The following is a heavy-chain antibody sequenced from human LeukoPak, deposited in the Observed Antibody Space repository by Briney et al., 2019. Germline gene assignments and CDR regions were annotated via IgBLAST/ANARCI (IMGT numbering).Heavy chain of an antibody. Sequence: GESLKISCQASGYTFTHYWIGWVRQMPGKGLEWIGIIFPGDSDTRTSPSFEGQVTISADKSTSTAYLHWNRLKASDTAIYYCARRTGTDFDYWGQGTLVTVSS. CDR1: GYTFTHYW. D-gene: IGHD3/OR15-3a*01. CDR2: IFPGDSDT. V-gene: IGHV5-51*01. CDR3: ARRTGTDFDY. J-gene: IGHJ4*02.